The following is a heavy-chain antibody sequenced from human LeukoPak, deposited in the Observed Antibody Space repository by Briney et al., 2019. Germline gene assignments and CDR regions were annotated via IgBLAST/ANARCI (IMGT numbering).Heavy chain of an antibody. CDR1: GGSISSSSYY. CDR2: INHSGST. V-gene: IGHV4-39*07. CDR3: ARRFIVVVPAGAFDI. D-gene: IGHD2-2*01. J-gene: IGHJ3*02. Sequence: SETLSLTCTVSGGSISSSSYYWGWIRQPPGKGLEWIGEINHSGSTNYNPSLKSRVTISVDTSKNQFSLKLSSVTAADTAVYYCARRFIVVVPAGAFDIWGQGTMVTVSS.